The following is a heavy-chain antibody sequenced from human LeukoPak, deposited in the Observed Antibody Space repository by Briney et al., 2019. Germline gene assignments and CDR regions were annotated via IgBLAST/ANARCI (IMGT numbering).Heavy chain of an antibody. Sequence: SETLSPTCTVSGGSISSYYWSWIRQPPGKGLEWIGRMYTSESTNYNPSLKSRVTMSVDTSKNQFSLTLRSVIAADTAVYFCARGGYTSGWPDYHYYMDVWGKGTTVTISS. V-gene: IGHV4-4*07. CDR1: GGSISSYY. J-gene: IGHJ6*03. CDR3: ARGGYTSGWPDYHYYMDV. CDR2: MYTSEST. D-gene: IGHD6-19*01.